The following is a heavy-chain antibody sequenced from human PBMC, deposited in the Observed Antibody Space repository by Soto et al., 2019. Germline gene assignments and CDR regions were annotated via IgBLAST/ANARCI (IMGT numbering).Heavy chain of an antibody. D-gene: IGHD6-19*01. CDR3: ARDSYSSLFDS. V-gene: IGHV3-21*01. Sequence: SGGSLRLSCVASGFTLSSFSMSWVRQTPGKGLEWVSSITTGNDYISYADSVKGRFTISRDNAKNSLFLQMNSLRAEDTALYFCARDSYSSLFDSWGQGTLVTVSS. J-gene: IGHJ5*01. CDR1: GFTLSSFS. CDR2: ITTGNDYI.